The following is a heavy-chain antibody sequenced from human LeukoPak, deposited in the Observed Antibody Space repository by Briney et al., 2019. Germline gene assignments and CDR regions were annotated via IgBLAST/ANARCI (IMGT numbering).Heavy chain of an antibody. Sequence: SVKVSRKASGGTFSSYAISWVRQAPGQGLEWMGRIIPILGIANYAQKFQGRVTITADKSTSTAYMELSSLRSEDTAVYYCARDRRLRYGSESYYNWFDPWGQGTLVTVSS. CDR3: ARDRRLRYGSESYYNWFDP. CDR1: GGTFSSYA. D-gene: IGHD3-10*01. V-gene: IGHV1-69*04. CDR2: IIPILGIA. J-gene: IGHJ5*02.